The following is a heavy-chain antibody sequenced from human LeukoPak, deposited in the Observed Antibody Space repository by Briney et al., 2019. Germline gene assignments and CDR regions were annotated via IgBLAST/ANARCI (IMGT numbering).Heavy chain of an antibody. CDR2: INPSGGST. Sequence: GASVKVSCKASGYTFTGYYMHWVRQAPGQGLEWMGIINPSGGSTSYAQKFQGRVTMTRDMSTSTVYMELSSLRSEDTAVYYCARSPFVWWDPFDYWGQGTLVTVSS. J-gene: IGHJ4*02. V-gene: IGHV1-46*01. CDR1: GYTFTGYY. D-gene: IGHD2-21*01. CDR3: ARSPFVWWDPFDY.